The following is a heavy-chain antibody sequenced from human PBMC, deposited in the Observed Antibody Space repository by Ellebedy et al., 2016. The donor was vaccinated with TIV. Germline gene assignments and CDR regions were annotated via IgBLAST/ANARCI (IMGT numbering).Heavy chain of an antibody. V-gene: IGHV3-23*01. J-gene: IGHJ4*02. CDR2: MSAGGDNT. D-gene: IGHD3-16*01. CDR3: TKGTSSGFNYDRVGFEY. CDR1: GFTFSSFA. Sequence: GESLKISCAASGFTFSSFAIHWVRQAPGKGLEWLSVMSAGGDNTYHADSVKGRFTISRDNAKNTLYLQMNRLRPEDKAVYYCTKGTSSGFNYDRVGFEYWGQGTLVTVSS.